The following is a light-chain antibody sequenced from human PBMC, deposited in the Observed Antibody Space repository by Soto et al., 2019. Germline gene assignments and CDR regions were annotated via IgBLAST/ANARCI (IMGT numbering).Light chain of an antibody. V-gene: IGKV4-1*01. CDR1: QSVLNRSNNKNY. J-gene: IGKJ1*01. CDR2: WAS. Sequence: IVMSQSPDSLAVSLGGRATINCKSSQSVLNRSNNKNYLAWYQQKSGQSPKPLIYWASTRESGVPDRFSASGSGTDFTLTISSLQAEDVAVYYCQHYYSTPPAFGQGTKVDIK. CDR3: QHYYSTPPA.